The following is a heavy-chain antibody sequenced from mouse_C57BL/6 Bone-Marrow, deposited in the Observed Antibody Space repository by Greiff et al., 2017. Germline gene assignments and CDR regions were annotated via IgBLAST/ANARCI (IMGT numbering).Heavy chain of an antibody. J-gene: IGHJ3*01. CDR1: GFTFSSYT. Sequence: EVQLVESGGGLVKPGGSLKLSCAASGFTFSSYTMSWVRQTPEKRLEWVATISGGGGNTYYPDRVKGRFTISRDNAKNTLYLQMSSLRSEDTALYYCARHRGYWFAYWGQGTLVTVSA. D-gene: IGHD2-2*01. CDR2: ISGGGGNT. CDR3: ARHRGYWFAY. V-gene: IGHV5-9*01.